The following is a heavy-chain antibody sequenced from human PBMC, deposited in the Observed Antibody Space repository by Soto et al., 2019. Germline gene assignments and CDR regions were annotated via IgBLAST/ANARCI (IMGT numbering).Heavy chain of an antibody. CDR1: GFTFSDYY. V-gene: IGHV3-11*01. CDR3: AGNVGSYLRYDAFDI. J-gene: IGHJ3*02. CDR2: ISSRGSTI. D-gene: IGHD3-16*01. Sequence: QVQLVESGGGLVKPGGSLRLSCAASGFTFSDYYMSWIRQAPGKGLEWVSYISSRGSTIYYADSVTGRFTISRDNAKNSLSLQMNSLRAEDTAVYYCAGNVGSYLRYDAFDICGQGTMVTVSS.